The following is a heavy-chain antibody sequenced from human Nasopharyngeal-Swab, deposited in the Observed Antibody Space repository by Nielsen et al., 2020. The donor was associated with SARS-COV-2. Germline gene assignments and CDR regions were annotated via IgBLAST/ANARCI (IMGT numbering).Heavy chain of an antibody. D-gene: IGHD3-9*01. CDR1: GFTFSSYW. CDR3: ARGGPPTYYDILTGYPYYYYGMDV. CDR2: INSDGSST. J-gene: IGHJ6*02. V-gene: IGHV3-74*01. Sequence: GESLKISCAASGFTFSSYWMHWVRQAPGKGLVWVSRINSDGSSTSYADSVKGRFTISRDNAKNTLYLQMNSLRAEDTAVYYCARGGPPTYYDILTGYPYYYYGMDVWGQGTTVTVSS.